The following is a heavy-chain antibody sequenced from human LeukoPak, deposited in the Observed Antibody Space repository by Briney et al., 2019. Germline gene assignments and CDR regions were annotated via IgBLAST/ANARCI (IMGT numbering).Heavy chain of an antibody. V-gene: IGHV3-30-3*01. J-gene: IGHJ3*02. CDR3: AREYITSPDGFDI. CDR2: ISYDGSNK. Sequence: GGSLRLSCAASGFIFSSYAMHWVRQAPGKGLEWVAVISYDGSNKYYADSVKGRSTISRDNSKNTLHLQMNSLRPEDTAVYYCAREYITSPDGFDIWGQGTMVTVSS. CDR1: GFIFSSYA. D-gene: IGHD6-6*01.